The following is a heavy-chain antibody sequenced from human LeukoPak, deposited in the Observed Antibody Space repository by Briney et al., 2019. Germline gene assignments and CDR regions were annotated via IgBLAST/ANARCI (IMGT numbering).Heavy chain of an antibody. J-gene: IGHJ4*02. CDR1: GYTFTNNY. V-gene: IGHV1-46*01. D-gene: IGHD3-22*01. CDR2: INPRGGST. CDR3: ARPHAGCDSSAYLDY. Sequence: ASVKVSCKASGYTFTNNYMHWVRQAPGQGPEWMGIINPRGGSTTYAQKFQGRVTMTRDTSTNTVYMELSSLRSEDTAVYYCARPHAGCDSSAYLDYWGQGTLVTVSS.